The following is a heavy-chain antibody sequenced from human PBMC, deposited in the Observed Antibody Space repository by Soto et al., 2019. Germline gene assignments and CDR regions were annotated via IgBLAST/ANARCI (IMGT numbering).Heavy chain of an antibody. CDR1: GFTFSNYW. CDR3: VIARIDY. J-gene: IGHJ4*02. CDR2: INGDGTET. V-gene: IGHV3-7*03. Sequence: EVQLVVSGGGLVQPGGSLRLSCAASGFTFSNYWMTWVRQSPAKGLEWVATINGDGTETYYGDSVQGRFTISRDNAKNSLFLRLNTLRDDDTAVYYCVIARIDYWGQGTLVTVSS.